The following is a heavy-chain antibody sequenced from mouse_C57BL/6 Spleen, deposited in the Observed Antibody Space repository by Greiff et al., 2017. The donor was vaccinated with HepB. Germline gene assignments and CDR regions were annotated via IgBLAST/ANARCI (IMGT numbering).Heavy chain of an antibody. CDR1: GYTFTSYW. J-gene: IGHJ2*01. V-gene: IGHV1-50*01. D-gene: IGHD1-1*01. Sequence: QVQLQQPGAELVKPGASVKLSCKASGYTFTSYWMQWVKQRPGQGLEWIGEIDPSDSYTNYNQKFKGKATLTVDTSSSTAYMQLSSLTSEDSAVYYCARVGTVVASYYFDYWGQGTTLTVSS. CDR2: IDPSDSYT. CDR3: ARVGTVVASYYFDY.